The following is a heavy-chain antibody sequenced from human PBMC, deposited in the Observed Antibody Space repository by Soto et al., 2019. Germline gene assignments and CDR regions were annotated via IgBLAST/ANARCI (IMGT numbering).Heavy chain of an antibody. CDR2: IYHSGST. V-gene: IGHV4-30-2*01. J-gene: IGHJ4*02. CDR1: GGSISSGGYS. CDR3: ASEQLVRGHYFDY. Sequence: LSLTCAVSGGSISSGGYSWSWIRQPPGKGLGWIGYIYHSGSTYYNPSLKSRVTISVDRSKNQFSLKLSSVTAADTAVYYCASEQLVRGHYFDYWGQGTLVTVSS. D-gene: IGHD6-6*01.